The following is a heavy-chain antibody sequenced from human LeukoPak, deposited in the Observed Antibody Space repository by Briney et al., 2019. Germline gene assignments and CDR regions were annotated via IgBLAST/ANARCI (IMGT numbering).Heavy chain of an antibody. Sequence: SVKVSCKASGGTFSSYAISWVRQAPGQGLEWMGRIIPILGIANYAQKFQGRVTITRNISISTAYLELSSLRSEDTAVYYCARGSGRGSYHSPSGYWGQGTLVTVSS. J-gene: IGHJ4*02. D-gene: IGHD1-26*01. CDR3: ARGSGRGSYHSPSGY. CDR1: GGTFSSYA. CDR2: IIPILGIA. V-gene: IGHV1-69*04.